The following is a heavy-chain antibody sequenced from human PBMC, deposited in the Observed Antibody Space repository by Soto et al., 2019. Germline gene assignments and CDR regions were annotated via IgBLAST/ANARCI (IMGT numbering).Heavy chain of an antibody. CDR3: ARDLPHRGSWSYINYYYYYHMDV. Sequence: QVQLVQSGAEVKKPGASVKVSCKASGYTFTSYGISWVRQAPGQGLEWMGWISAYNGNTNYAQKLQGRVTMTTDTSTSTAYMELRSLRSDDTAVYYSARDLPHRGSWSYINYYYYYHMDVCGQGTTVTVSS. D-gene: IGHD3-10*01. CDR2: ISAYNGNT. J-gene: IGHJ6*02. CDR1: GYTFTSYG. V-gene: IGHV1-18*01.